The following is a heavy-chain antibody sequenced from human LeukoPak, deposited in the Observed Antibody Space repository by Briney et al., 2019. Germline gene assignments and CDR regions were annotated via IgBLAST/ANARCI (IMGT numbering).Heavy chain of an antibody. V-gene: IGHV3-23*01. J-gene: IGHJ4*02. CDR3: ANTVWGSDY. CDR1: GFAFSSYA. D-gene: IGHD7-27*01. Sequence: GGSLRLSCAVSGFAFSSYAMSWVRQAPGTGLEWVSTFSGSGGTTYYADSVKGRFTISRDNSKNTLYLQMNSLRAEDTAVYYCANTVWGSDYWGQGTLVTVSS. CDR2: FSGSGGTT.